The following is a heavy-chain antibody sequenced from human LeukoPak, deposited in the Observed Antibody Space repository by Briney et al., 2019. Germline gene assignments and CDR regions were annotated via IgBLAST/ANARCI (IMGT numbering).Heavy chain of an antibody. D-gene: IGHD1-26*01. CDR2: IKQDGSEK. V-gene: IGHV3-7*01. CDR3: AREGYSGSYGY. J-gene: IGHJ4*02. CDR1: GVTFSSYW. Sequence: GGSLRLSCAASGVTFSSYWRSWVRQAPGKGLEWVANIKQDGSEKYYVDSVKGRFTISRDNAKNSLYLQMNSLRAEDTAVYYCAREGYSGSYGYWGQGTLVTVSS.